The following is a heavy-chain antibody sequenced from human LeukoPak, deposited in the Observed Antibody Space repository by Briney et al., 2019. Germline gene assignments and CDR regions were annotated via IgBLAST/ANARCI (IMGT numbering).Heavy chain of an antibody. D-gene: IGHD6-13*01. CDR3: AKSGVRAAADTNAFDI. V-gene: IGHV3-33*03. CDR2: IWYDGSNE. CDR1: GFTFSSYG. J-gene: IGHJ3*02. Sequence: PGGSLRLSCAASGFTFSSYGMHWVRQAPGKGLEWVAVIWYDGSNENYADSVKGRFTISRDNSKNTLYLQMNSLRVEDTAVYYCAKSGVRAAADTNAFDIWGQGTMVTVSS.